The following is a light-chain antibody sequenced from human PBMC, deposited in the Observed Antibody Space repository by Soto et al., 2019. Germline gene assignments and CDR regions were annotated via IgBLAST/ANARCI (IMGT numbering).Light chain of an antibody. V-gene: IGLV2-14*01. CDR2: EVS. Sequence: ALTQPASVSGSPGQSITISCTGTSXDVGGYNYVSWYQQHPGKAPKLMIYEVSNRPSGVSNRFSGSKSGNTASLTISGLQAEDEADYYCSSYTSSSTEVFGTGTKVTVL. CDR3: SSYTSSSTEV. CDR1: SXDVGGYNY. J-gene: IGLJ1*01.